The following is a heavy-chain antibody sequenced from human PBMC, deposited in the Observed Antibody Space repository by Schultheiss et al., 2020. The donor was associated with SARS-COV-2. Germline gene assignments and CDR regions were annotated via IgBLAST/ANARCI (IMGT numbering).Heavy chain of an antibody. CDR3: AKELSRLGKSEYYFDY. CDR2: ISWNSGSI. J-gene: IGHJ4*02. CDR1: GFTFSSYS. V-gene: IGHV3-9*01. D-gene: IGHD7-27*01. Sequence: GGSLRLSCAASGFTFSSYSMNWVRQAPGKGLEWVSGISWNSGSIGYADSVKGRFTISRDNAKNSLYLQMNSLRAEDTAVYYCAKELSRLGKSEYYFDYWGQGTLVTVSS.